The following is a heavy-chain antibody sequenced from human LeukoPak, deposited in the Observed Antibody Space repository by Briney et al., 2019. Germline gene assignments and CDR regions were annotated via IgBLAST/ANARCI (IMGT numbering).Heavy chain of an antibody. Sequence: ASVTVSCKASGYTFTSYDINWVRQATGQGLEWMGWMNPNSGNTGYAQKFQGRVTMTRNTSIGTAYMELSSLRSEDTAVYYCAREKVVVPAANYYYYYGMDVWGQGTTVTVSS. J-gene: IGHJ6*02. V-gene: IGHV1-8*01. CDR2: MNPNSGNT. CDR1: GYTFTSYD. D-gene: IGHD2-2*01. CDR3: AREKVVVPAANYYYYYGMDV.